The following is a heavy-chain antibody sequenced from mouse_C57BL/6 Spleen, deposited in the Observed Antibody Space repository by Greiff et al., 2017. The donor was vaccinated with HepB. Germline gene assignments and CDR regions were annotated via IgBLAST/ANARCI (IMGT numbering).Heavy chain of an antibody. CDR1: GFSLTSYA. D-gene: IGHD1-1*01. V-gene: IGHV2-9-1*01. J-gene: IGHJ1*03. CDR2: IWTGGGT. CDR3: ARTLDYYGSSYGYFDV. Sequence: VKLVESGPGLVAPSQSLSITCTVSGFSLTSYAISWVRQPPGKGLEWLGVIWTGGGTNYNSALKSRLSISKDNSKSQVFLKMNSLQTDDTARYYCARTLDYYGSSYGYFDVWGTGTTVTVSS.